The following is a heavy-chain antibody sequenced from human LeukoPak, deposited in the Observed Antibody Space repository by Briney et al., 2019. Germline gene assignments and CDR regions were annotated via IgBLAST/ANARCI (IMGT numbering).Heavy chain of an antibody. J-gene: IGHJ4*02. Sequence: PGGSLRLSCAASGFTFSDYWMHWVRQAPGQRLVWVSRINSDGSDTNYLASVKGRFTISRDNAKNSLYLQMNSLRAEDTALYYCAKDMTTVVTLPDYWGQGTLVTVSS. CDR3: AKDMTTVVTLPDY. CDR1: GFTFSDYW. V-gene: IGHV3-74*01. D-gene: IGHD4-23*01. CDR2: INSDGSDT.